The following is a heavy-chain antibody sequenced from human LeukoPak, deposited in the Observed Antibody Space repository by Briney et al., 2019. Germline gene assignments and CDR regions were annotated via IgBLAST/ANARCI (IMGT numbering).Heavy chain of an antibody. CDR1: GGSISSYY. V-gene: IGHV4-59*01. CDR2: IYYSGST. D-gene: IGHD6-6*01. CDR3: ARIQGSSSSLDY. J-gene: IGHJ4*02. Sequence: PSETLSLTCTVSGGSISSYYWSWIRQPPGKGLEWIGYIYYSGSTNYNPSLKGRVTISVDTSKNQFSLKLSSVTAADTAVYYCARIQGSSSSLDYWDQGTLVTVSS.